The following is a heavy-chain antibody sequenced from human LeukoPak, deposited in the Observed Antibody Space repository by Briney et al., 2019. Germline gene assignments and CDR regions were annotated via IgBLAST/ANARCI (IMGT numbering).Heavy chain of an antibody. Sequence: PGGSLRLSCAASGFTFSSYGMHWVRQAPGKGLEWVAVISYDGSNKYYADSVKGRFTISRDNSKNTLYLQMNSLRAEDTAVYYCARELYDSSGPRLDYWGQGTLVTVSS. CDR1: GFTFSSYG. V-gene: IGHV3-30*19. CDR3: ARELYDSSGPRLDY. J-gene: IGHJ4*02. CDR2: ISYDGSNK. D-gene: IGHD3-22*01.